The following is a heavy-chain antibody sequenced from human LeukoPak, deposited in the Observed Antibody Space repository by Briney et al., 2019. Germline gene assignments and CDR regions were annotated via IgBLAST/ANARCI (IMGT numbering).Heavy chain of an antibody. D-gene: IGHD3-22*01. V-gene: IGHV3-21*01. CDR3: ARGQPDSGGHYYSWYFDH. CDR2: ISSSGSVT. CDR1: GFMFGSFS. Sequence: GGSLRLSCAASGFMFGSFSMNWVRRAPGRGLEWVSSISSSGSVTYYADSVKGRFTVSKDNARNSLHLQMNNLAVEDTATYFCARGQPDSGGHYYSWYFDHWGQGTPVTVSS. J-gene: IGHJ4*02.